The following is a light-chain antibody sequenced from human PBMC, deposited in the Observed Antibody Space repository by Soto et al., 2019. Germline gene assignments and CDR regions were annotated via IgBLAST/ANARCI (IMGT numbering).Light chain of an antibody. J-gene: IGLJ2*01. CDR1: SSDVGGYSY. V-gene: IGLV2-14*01. CDR3: SSFSSSSTVVV. Sequence: QSVLTQPASVSGSPGQSVTISCTGTSSDVGGYSYVSWYQQHPGKAPKLMIYEVSNRPSGVSNRFSGSKSGNTASLTISGLQAEDEADYSCSSFSSSSTVVVFGGGTQLTVL. CDR2: EVS.